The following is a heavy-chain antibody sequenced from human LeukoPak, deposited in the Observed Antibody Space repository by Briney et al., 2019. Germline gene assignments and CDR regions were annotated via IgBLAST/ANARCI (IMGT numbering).Heavy chain of an antibody. CDR2: IIPIFGTA. D-gene: IGHD4-17*01. CDR3: ARNSLEYGDYDCFVY. V-gene: IGHV1-69*06. Sequence: VASVKVSCKASGGTFSSYAISWVRPAPGQGLEWMGGIIPIFGTANYAQKFQGTVTITADKSTSTAYMELSSLRSEDTAVYYCARNSLEYGDYDCFVYWGQGALVTVSS. J-gene: IGHJ4*02. CDR1: GGTFSSYA.